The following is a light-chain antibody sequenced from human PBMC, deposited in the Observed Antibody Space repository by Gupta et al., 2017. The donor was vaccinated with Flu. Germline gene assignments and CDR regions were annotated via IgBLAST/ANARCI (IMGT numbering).Light chain of an antibody. J-gene: IGKJ1*01. V-gene: IGKV3-20*01. CDR2: GAS. CDR3: QQYGCSPRT. CDR1: QSVTSTY. Sequence: EIVLTQFPGTLSLSPGERATLSCRASQSVTSTYLAWYQQKPGHAPRLLLYGASRRATGIPDRFSGSGSGTDFTLTINRLEPEDFAVYYCQQYGCSPRTFGQGTKVEIK.